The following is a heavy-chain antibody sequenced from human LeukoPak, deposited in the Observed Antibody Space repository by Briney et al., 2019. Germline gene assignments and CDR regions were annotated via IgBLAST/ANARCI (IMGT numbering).Heavy chain of an antibody. Sequence: SSETLSLTCTVSGASMTTYYWSWIRQPPGKGLEWVAYIYSSGSTNYNPSLKSRLTISIDTSKKQFSLKMSSVTAADTALYYCARLPAARLISGAFDIWGQGTMVTVSS. V-gene: IGHV4-59*01. D-gene: IGHD1-20*01. J-gene: IGHJ3*02. CDR2: IYSSGST. CDR3: ARLPAARLISGAFDI. CDR1: GASMTTYY.